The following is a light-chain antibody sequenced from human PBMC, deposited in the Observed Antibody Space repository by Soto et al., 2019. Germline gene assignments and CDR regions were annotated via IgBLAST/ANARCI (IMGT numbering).Light chain of an antibody. CDR1: SSDIGGYNH. Sequence: QSVLTQPASVSGSPGQSITISCTGASSDIGGYNHVSWYQQHPGKAPKLIIYNVSHRPSGVSTRFSGSKYGNTASLIIAGLQAEDEADYFCSSYTNTSPQVIFGGGTKLTV. V-gene: IGLV2-14*03. J-gene: IGLJ2*01. CDR2: NVS. CDR3: SSYTNTSPQVI.